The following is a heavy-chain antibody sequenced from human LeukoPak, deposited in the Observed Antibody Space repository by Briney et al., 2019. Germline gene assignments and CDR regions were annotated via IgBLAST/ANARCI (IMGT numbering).Heavy chain of an antibody. CDR2: INPSGGSP. CDR3: AREEAVGAKFRHAFDI. V-gene: IGHV1-46*01. J-gene: IGHJ3*02. Sequence: ASVKVSCKASGYTFTRYYMHWVRQAPGQGLEWMGIINPSGGSPSYAQKFQGRVTMTRDTSTSTVYMELSSLRSEDTAVYYCAREEAVGAKFRHAFDIWGQGTMVTVSS. D-gene: IGHD1-26*01. CDR1: GYTFTRYY.